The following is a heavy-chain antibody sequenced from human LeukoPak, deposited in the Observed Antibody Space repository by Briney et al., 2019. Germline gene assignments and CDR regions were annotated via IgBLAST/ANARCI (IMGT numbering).Heavy chain of an antibody. J-gene: IGHJ4*02. D-gene: IGHD5-12*01. Sequence: SETLSLTCAVYGGSFSGYYWSWIRQPPGKGLEWIGEISHSGSTNYNPSLKSRVTISVDTSKNQFSLKLSSVTPADTAVYYCAAQYSGYVRLDYWGQGTLVTVSS. CDR2: ISHSGST. CDR3: AAQYSGYVRLDY. V-gene: IGHV4-34*01. CDR1: GGSFSGYY.